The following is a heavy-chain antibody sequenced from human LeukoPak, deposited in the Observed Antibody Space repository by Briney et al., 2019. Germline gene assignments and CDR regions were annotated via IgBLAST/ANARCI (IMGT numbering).Heavy chain of an antibody. CDR3: AKLNVLLWFGELLS. D-gene: IGHD3-10*01. V-gene: IGHV3-23*01. Sequence: GGSLRLSCAASGFTFSSYGMSWVRQAPGKGLEWVSGIRAGGDNTYYADSVKGRFTISRDNSKNTLYLQMNSLRAEDTAVYYCAKLNVLLWFGELLSWGQGTLVTVSS. CDR1: GFTFSSYG. CDR2: IRAGGDNT. J-gene: IGHJ4*02.